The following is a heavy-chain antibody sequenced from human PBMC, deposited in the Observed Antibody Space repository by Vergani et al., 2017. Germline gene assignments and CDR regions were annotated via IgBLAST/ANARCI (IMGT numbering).Heavy chain of an antibody. D-gene: IGHD3-16*01. J-gene: IGHJ4*02. CDR3: AGGLHGGDY. CDR1: GYTFTGYY. Sequence: QVQLVQSGAEVKKPGASVKVSCKASGYTFTGYYMHWVRQAPGQGLEWMGWINPNSGGTNYAQKLQGRVTMTRDTSIRTAYMELSRLRSDDTAVYYCAGGLHGGDYWGQGTLVTVSS. V-gene: IGHV1-2*02. CDR2: INPNSGGT.